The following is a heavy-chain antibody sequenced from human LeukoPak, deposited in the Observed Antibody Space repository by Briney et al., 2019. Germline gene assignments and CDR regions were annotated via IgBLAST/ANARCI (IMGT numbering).Heavy chain of an antibody. D-gene: IGHD6-13*01. CDR3: ATLTAAAGSDY. CDR2: ISSSSSYI. CDR1: GFTFSSYS. J-gene: IGHJ4*02. Sequence: GGSLRLSCAASGFTFSSYSMNWVRQAPGKGLEWVSSISSSSSYIYYGDSVKGRFTISRDNSKNTLYLQMNSLRAEDTAVYYCATLTAAAGSDYWGQGTLVTVSS. V-gene: IGHV3-21*04.